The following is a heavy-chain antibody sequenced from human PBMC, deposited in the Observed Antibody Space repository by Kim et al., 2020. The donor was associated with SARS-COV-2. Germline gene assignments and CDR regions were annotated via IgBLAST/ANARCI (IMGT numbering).Heavy chain of an antibody. V-gene: IGHV3-30*18. D-gene: IGHD3-22*01. CDR3: AKGSRYYYDSSGYYHDY. Sequence: GGSLRLSCAASGFTFSSYGMHWVRQSPGKGLEWVAVISYDGSNKYYADSVKGRFTISRDNSKNTLYLQMNSLRAEDTAVYYCAKGSRYYYDSSGYYHDY. J-gene: IGHJ4*01. CDR2: ISYDGSNK. CDR1: GFTFSSYG.